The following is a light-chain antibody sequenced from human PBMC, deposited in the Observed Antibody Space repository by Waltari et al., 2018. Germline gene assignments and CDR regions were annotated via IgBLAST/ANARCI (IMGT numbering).Light chain of an antibody. V-gene: IGLV3-19*01. CDR1: SLRRYY. CDR2: GQN. Sequence: SSELTQDPAVSVALGQTVRITCQGDSLRRYYASWYQQRPGQAPILVLYGQNNRPSGIPDRSSGSISGNTASLTITGAQAEDEADYYCHSRDTSSTRVFGGGTRLTV. CDR3: HSRDTSSTRV. J-gene: IGLJ2*01.